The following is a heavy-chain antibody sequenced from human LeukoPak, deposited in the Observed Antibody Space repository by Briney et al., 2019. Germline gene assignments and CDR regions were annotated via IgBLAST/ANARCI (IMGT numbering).Heavy chain of an antibody. CDR1: GYTFTSYG. Sequence: AAVKVSCKASGYTFTSYGISWVRQAPGQGLEWMGWISAYNGNTNYAQTLQGRVTMTTDTSTSTAYMELRSLRSDATAVYYCARGWDTAMAMDYWGQGTVVPVSS. CDR2: ISAYNGNT. J-gene: IGHJ4*02. CDR3: ARGWDTAMAMDY. D-gene: IGHD5-18*01. V-gene: IGHV1-18*01.